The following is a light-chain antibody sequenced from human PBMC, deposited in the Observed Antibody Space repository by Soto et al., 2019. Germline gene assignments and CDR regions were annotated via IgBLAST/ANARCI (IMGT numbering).Light chain of an antibody. CDR1: QTIRSNS. Sequence: ETVLTQSQGTLSLSPGERATLSCSASQTIRSNSLAWYRQTPGQAPRLRIYGASNRATGISDRFSGSGSGTDFTLIISRLEPEDFALYYCQQYGSSPWTFGRGTKVEIK. CDR2: GAS. CDR3: QQYGSSPWT. J-gene: IGKJ1*01. V-gene: IGKV3-20*01.